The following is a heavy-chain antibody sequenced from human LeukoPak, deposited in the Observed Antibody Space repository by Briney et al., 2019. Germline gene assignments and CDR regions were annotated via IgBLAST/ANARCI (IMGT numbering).Heavy chain of an antibody. Sequence: SETLSLTCTVSGGSISSSSYYWGWIRQPPGTGLEWIGSIYHSGSTYYNPSLKSRVTISVDTSKNQFSLKLSSVTAADTAVYYCARDRGGGNWGFDNWGQGTLVTVSS. J-gene: IGHJ4*02. CDR2: IYHSGST. CDR3: ARDRGGGNWGFDN. D-gene: IGHD7-27*01. CDR1: GGSISSSSYY. V-gene: IGHV4-39*07.